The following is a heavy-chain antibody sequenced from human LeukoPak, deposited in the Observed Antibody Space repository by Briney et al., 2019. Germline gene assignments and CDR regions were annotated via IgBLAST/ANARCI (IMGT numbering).Heavy chain of an antibody. CDR3: SRENGAFSPFGY. V-gene: IGHV4-4*02. Sequence: SETLSVTCGVSGGSISNTNWWSWVRQPPGQGLEWIGEISLTGLTHYNPSLESRVTVSLDKSKNQLSLNLTSVTAADTAVYYCSRENGAFSPFGYWGQGTLVTV. CDR1: GGSISNTNW. J-gene: IGHJ4*02. D-gene: IGHD2-8*01. CDR2: ISLTGLT.